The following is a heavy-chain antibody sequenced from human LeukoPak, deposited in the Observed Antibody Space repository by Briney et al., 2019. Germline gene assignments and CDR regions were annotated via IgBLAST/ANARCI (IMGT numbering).Heavy chain of an antibody. D-gene: IGHD2-2*01. J-gene: IGHJ4*02. Sequence: GGSLRLSCAASGFTFSSYWMHWVRQAPGKGLVWVSRINTDGSSTSYADSVKGRFTISRDNAKNTLYLQMNSLRAEDTAVYYCAREAQDDIVVVPAAMRYFDYWGQGTLVTVSS. CDR1: GFTFSSYW. CDR3: AREAQDDIVVVPAAMRYFDY. V-gene: IGHV3-74*01. CDR2: INTDGSST.